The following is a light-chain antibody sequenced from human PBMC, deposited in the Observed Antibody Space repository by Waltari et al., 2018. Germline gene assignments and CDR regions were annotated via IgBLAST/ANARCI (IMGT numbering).Light chain of an antibody. J-gene: IGKJ1*01. V-gene: IGKV1-5*03. CDR3: QQYNTYWT. CDR1: QTISSL. Sequence: INCRASQTISSLLDWYQQKPGKAPKLLIYKASSLESGVPSRFSGSGSETEFTLTISSLQPDDFATYYCQQYNTYWTFGQGTKVEIK. CDR2: KAS.